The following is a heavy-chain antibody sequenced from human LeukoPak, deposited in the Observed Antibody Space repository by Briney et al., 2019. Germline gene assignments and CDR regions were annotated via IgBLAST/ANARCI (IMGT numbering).Heavy chain of an antibody. Sequence: GASVKVSCKASGYTFTGYYMHWVRPAPGQGLEWMGWINPNSGGTNYAQKFQGRVTMTRDTSISTAYMELSRLRSDDTAVYYCARERTVTQRPLDYWGQGTLVTVSS. CDR3: ARERTVTQRPLDY. CDR2: INPNSGGT. V-gene: IGHV1-2*02. J-gene: IGHJ4*02. D-gene: IGHD4-17*01. CDR1: GYTFTGYY.